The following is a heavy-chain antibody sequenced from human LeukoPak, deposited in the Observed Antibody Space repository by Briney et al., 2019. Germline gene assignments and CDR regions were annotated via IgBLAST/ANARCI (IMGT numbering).Heavy chain of an antibody. Sequence: PGGSLRLSCAASGFTFSNYAISWVRQAPGKGLEWVSAISGSGGSTYYADSVKGRFTISRDNSKNTYLQMNSLRAEDTAVYYCAKDFAYGSYFDYWGQGTLVTVSS. D-gene: IGHD3-16*01. CDR2: ISGSGGST. CDR1: GFTFSNYA. CDR3: AKDFAYGSYFDY. J-gene: IGHJ4*02. V-gene: IGHV3-23*01.